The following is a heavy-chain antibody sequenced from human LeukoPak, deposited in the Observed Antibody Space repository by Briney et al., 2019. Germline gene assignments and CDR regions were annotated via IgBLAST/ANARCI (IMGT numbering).Heavy chain of an antibody. CDR3: ARGNYDFWSGYYSYFDY. Sequence: SVKVSCKASGGTFSSYAISWVRQAPGQGLECMGRIIPIFGTANYAQKFQGRVTITTDESTSTAYMELSSLRSEDTAVYYCARGNYDFWSGYYSYFDYWGQGTLVTVSS. D-gene: IGHD3-3*01. CDR2: IIPIFGTA. V-gene: IGHV1-69*05. J-gene: IGHJ4*02. CDR1: GGTFSSYA.